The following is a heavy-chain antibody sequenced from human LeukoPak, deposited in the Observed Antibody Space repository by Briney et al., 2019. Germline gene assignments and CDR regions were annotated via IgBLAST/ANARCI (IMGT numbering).Heavy chain of an antibody. CDR3: ARDPFVTTRDYYDSSGFTPPFDY. J-gene: IGHJ4*02. D-gene: IGHD3-22*01. CDR2: ISGSGGST. V-gene: IGHV3-23*01. CDR1: GFTFSSYA. Sequence: GGSLRLSCAASGFTFSSYAMSWVRQAPGKGLEWVSAISGSGGSTYYADSVKGRFTISRDNSKNTLYLQMNSLRAEDTAVYYCARDPFVTTRDYYDSSGFTPPFDYWGQGTLVTVSS.